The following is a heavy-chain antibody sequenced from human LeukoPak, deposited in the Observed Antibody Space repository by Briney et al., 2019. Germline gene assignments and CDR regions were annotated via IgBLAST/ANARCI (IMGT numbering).Heavy chain of an antibody. D-gene: IGHD5-18*01. CDR2: ISSSSSYI. V-gene: IGHV3-21*01. Sequence: GGSLRLSCAASGFTFSSYSMNWVRQAPGKGLEWVSSISSSSSYIYYADSVKGRFTISRDNAKNSLYLQMNSLRAEDTAVYYCARYAIQLWFYYYYMDVWGKGTTVTISS. CDR3: ARYAIQLWFYYYYMDV. CDR1: GFTFSSYS. J-gene: IGHJ6*03.